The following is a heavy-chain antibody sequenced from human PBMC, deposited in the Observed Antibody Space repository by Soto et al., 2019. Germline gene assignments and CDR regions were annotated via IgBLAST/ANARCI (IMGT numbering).Heavy chain of an antibody. CDR3: AAYSHKGY. CDR2: IYSGGST. V-gene: IGHV3-66*01. Sequence: EEQLVESGGDLVQPGWSLRLSCAASGFTVSNNYMSWVRQAPGKGLEWVSLIYSGGSTYYAVSVKGRFTISRDSSKNKLYLQMNSLRAEDTAMYYCAAYSHKGYWGQGTLVTVSS. D-gene: IGHD3-16*01. J-gene: IGHJ4*02. CDR1: GFTVSNNY.